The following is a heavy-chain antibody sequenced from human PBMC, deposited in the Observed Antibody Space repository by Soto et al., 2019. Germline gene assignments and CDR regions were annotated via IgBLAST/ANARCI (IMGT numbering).Heavy chain of an antibody. CDR3: AKGGDSSGYWDAFDI. CDR2: ISGSGGST. CDR1: GFTFSSYA. Sequence: PGGSLRLSCAASGFTFSSYAMSWVRQAPGKGLGWVSAISGSGGSTYYADSVKGRFTISRDNSKNTLYLQMNSLRAEDTAVYYCAKGGDSSGYWDAFDIWGQGTMVTVSS. D-gene: IGHD3-22*01. V-gene: IGHV3-23*01. J-gene: IGHJ3*02.